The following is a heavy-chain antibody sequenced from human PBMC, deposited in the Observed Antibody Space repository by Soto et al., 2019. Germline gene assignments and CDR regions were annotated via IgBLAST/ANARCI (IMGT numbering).Heavy chain of an antibody. Sequence: QVQLVESGGGVVQPGRSLRLSCAASGLIFSGYGMHWVRQAQGKGLEWVAVIRYDGSNEEYEDSVKGRFTISRDNSKNTLYLQMNSLRAEDTAVYYCARDAICGTTFRGYHDYWGQGTLVTVSS. J-gene: IGHJ4*02. V-gene: IGHV3-33*01. CDR1: GLIFSGYG. D-gene: IGHD1-7*01. CDR2: IRYDGSNE. CDR3: ARDAICGTTFRGYHDY.